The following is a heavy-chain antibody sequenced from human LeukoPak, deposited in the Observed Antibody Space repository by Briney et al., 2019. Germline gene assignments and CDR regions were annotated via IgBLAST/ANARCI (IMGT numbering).Heavy chain of an antibody. J-gene: IGHJ4*02. V-gene: IGHV4-59*01. Sequence: SETLSLTCTVSGGSISSYYWSWIRQPPGKGLEWIGYIYYSGSTNYNPSLKSRVTISVDTSKNQFSLKLSSVTAADTAVYYCARYLPAAVLGYFDYWGQGTLVTVSS. CDR1: GGSISSYY. CDR3: ARYLPAAVLGYFDY. CDR2: IYYSGST. D-gene: IGHD2-2*01.